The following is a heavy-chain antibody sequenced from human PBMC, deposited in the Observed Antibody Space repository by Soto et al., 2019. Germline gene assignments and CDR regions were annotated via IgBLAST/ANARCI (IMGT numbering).Heavy chain of an antibody. CDR1: KFTFTIYA. CDR3: AKDTSSWSPGLNWFDP. Sequence: GGSLRLSCAASKFTFTIYAMSWVRQAPGKGLEWVSAISGSGGSTYYADSVKGRFTISRDNSKNTLYLQMNSLRVEDTAVYYCAKDTSSWSPGLNWFDPWGQGALVTVSS. J-gene: IGHJ5*02. V-gene: IGHV3-23*01. D-gene: IGHD6-13*01. CDR2: ISGSGGST.